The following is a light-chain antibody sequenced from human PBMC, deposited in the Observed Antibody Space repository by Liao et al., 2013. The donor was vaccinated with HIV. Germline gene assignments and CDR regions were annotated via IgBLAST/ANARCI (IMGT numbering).Light chain of an antibody. CDR1: NIVTQS. Sequence: SFLLAQPPSVSVAPRGTARLTCGGDNIVTQSVHWYQQRPGQAPVLVIYDNYDRPSRISRRFSGSKSGRTATLTISGVEAGDEADYYCQVWDSSSDHRWVFGGGTKLTVL. CDR2: DNY. CDR3: QVWDSSSDHRWV. V-gene: IGLV3-21*01. J-gene: IGLJ3*02.